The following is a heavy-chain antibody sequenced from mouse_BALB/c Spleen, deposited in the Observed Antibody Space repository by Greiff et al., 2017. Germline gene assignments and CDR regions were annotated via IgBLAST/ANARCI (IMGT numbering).Heavy chain of an antibody. J-gene: IGHJ4*01. V-gene: IGHV5-17*02. CDR1: GFTFSSFG. D-gene: IGHD2-14*01. CDR2: ISSGSSTI. Sequence: EVQVVESGGGLVQPGGSLKLSCAASGFTFSSFGMHWVRQAPEKGLEWVAYISSGSSTIYYADTVKGRFTISRDNPKNTLFLQMTSLRSEDTAMYYCARLYDNYYAMDYWGQGTSVTVSS. CDR3: ARLYDNYYAMDY.